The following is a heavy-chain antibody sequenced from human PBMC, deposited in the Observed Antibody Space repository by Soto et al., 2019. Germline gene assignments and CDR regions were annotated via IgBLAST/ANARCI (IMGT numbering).Heavy chain of an antibody. J-gene: IGHJ6*02. Sequence: SQTLSLTCAISGDSVSSNSAAWNWIRQSPSRGLEWLGRTYYRSKWYNDYAVSVKSRITINPDTSKNQFSLQLNSVTPEDTAVYYCARDKCRGVGATPYCYYGMDVWGQGTTVTVSS. CDR2: TYYRSKWYN. CDR1: GDSVSSNSAA. V-gene: IGHV6-1*01. D-gene: IGHD1-26*01. CDR3: ARDKCRGVGATPYCYYGMDV.